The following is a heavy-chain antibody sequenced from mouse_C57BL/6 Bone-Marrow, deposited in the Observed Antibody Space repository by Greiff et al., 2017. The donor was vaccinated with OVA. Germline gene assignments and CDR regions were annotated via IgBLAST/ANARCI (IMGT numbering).Heavy chain of an antibody. CDR3: ARPITTVVANFDY. CDR2: IYPRDGST. J-gene: IGHJ2*01. D-gene: IGHD1-1*01. CDR1: GYTFTSYD. Sequence: VQLVESGPELVKPGASVKLSCKASGYTFTSYDINWVKQRPGQGLEWIGWIYPRDGSTKYNEKFKGKATLTVATSSSTAYMELHSLTSEDSAVYFCARPITTVVANFDYWGQGTTLTVSS. V-gene: IGHV1-85*01.